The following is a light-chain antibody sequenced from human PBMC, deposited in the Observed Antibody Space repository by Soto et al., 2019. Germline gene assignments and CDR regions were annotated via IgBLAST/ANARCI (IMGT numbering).Light chain of an antibody. J-gene: IGKJ1*01. V-gene: IGKV3-11*01. CDR3: QQRTDRPPWT. CDR2: DAS. CDR1: QSIGLA. Sequence: EIALTQAPATLSLSPGERATLSCRASQSIGLAIAWYQHKPGQAPRLLIFDASQRATGIPARFRGSGSGTDFTLSISSLEPEDFAVYYCQQRTDRPPWTFGQGIKVDIK.